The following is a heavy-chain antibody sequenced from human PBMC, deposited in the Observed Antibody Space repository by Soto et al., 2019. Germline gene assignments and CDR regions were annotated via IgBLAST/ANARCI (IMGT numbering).Heavy chain of an antibody. J-gene: IGHJ3*02. CDR2: ISYDGSNK. Sequence: QVQLVESGGGVVQPGRSLRLSCAASGFTFSSYAVHWVRQAPGKGLEWVAVISYDGSNKYYADSVKGRFTISRDNSKNTLYLQMNSLRAEDTAVYYCARDLRGYSSDGSAFDIWGQGTMVTVSS. CDR1: GFTFSSYA. V-gene: IGHV3-30-3*01. D-gene: IGHD6-25*01. CDR3: ARDLRGYSSDGSAFDI.